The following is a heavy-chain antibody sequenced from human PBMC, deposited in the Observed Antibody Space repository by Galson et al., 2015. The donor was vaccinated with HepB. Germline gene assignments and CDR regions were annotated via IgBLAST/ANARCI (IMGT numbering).Heavy chain of an antibody. CDR3: AKGDVAYSSSSGGFHY. J-gene: IGHJ4*02. D-gene: IGHD6-6*01. Sequence: RLSCAASGFIFSRHGFHWVRQAPGKGLEWVAVISYDGKRRNYGDSAKGRFIILRDNSRNTLSIEMNLLRVEDTAVYYCAKGDVAYSSSSGGFHYWGQGTLVAVS. CDR1: GFIFSRHG. CDR2: ISYDGKRR. V-gene: IGHV3-30*18.